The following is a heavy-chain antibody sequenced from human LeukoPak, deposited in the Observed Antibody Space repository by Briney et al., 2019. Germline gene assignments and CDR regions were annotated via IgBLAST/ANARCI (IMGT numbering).Heavy chain of an antibody. CDR1: GFTFSSYD. D-gene: IGHD5-12*01. Sequence: PGGFLRLSCAASGFTFSSYDMNWVRQAPGEGLGWGSYNYSSSNTIYYAASVKGRFTISRDNAKNSLYLQMNSLRAEDTAVYYCARGVAKITRRYFDYWGQGTLVTVSS. CDR2: NYSSSNTI. CDR3: ARGVAKITRRYFDY. J-gene: IGHJ4*02. V-gene: IGHV3-48*03.